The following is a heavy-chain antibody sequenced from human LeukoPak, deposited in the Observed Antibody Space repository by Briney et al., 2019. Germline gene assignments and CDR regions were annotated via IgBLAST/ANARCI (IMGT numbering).Heavy chain of an antibody. D-gene: IGHD2-15*01. J-gene: IGHJ5*02. CDR1: GGSISSGSYY. Sequence: SETLSLTCTVSGGSISSGSYYWSWIRQPAGKGLEWIGRIYTSGSTNYNPSLKSRVTISVDTSKNQFSLKLSSVTAADTAVYYCARQRGWDCSGGSCYSWFDPWGQGTLVTVSS. CDR3: ARQRGWDCSGGSCYSWFDP. V-gene: IGHV4-61*02. CDR2: IYTSGST.